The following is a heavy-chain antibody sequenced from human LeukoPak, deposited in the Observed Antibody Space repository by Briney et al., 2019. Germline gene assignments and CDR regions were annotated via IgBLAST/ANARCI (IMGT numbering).Heavy chain of an antibody. Sequence: PGGSLRPSCAASGFTFSNYAMNWVRQAPGKGLEWVSGISGSGGSTYYADSVKGRFTISRDNSKNTLYLQMNSLRAEDTAVYYCAKWEPGSGSATWGQGTLVTVSS. CDR1: GFTFSNYA. CDR2: ISGSGGST. V-gene: IGHV3-23*01. CDR3: AKWEPGSGSAT. J-gene: IGHJ5*02. D-gene: IGHD3-22*01.